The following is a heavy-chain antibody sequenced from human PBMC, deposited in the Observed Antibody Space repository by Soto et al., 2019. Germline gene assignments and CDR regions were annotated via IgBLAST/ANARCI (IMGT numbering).Heavy chain of an antibody. J-gene: IGHJ3*02. V-gene: IGHV3-30-3*01. Sequence: GGSLRLSCAASGFTFSSYAMHWVRQAPGKGLEWVAVISYDGSNKYYADSVKGRFTISRDNSKNSLYLQMNSLRAEDTAVYYCARDFCSGGSCYSGAFDIWGQGTMVTVSS. D-gene: IGHD2-15*01. CDR3: ARDFCSGGSCYSGAFDI. CDR2: ISYDGSNK. CDR1: GFTFSSYA.